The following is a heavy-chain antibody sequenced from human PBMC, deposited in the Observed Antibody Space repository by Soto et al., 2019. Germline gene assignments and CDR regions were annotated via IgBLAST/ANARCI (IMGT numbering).Heavy chain of an antibody. CDR3: ASAPTEYSNTYYYYGLDV. Sequence: GDTLEICWKGSGYSFTSCWIGWVRQMPVRGLVWMGIIYPGDSDTRYSPSFQGQVTISADKSISPAYLQWSSLKASDTAMYYCASAPTEYSNTYYYYGLDVWAQGTTVTVSS. CDR1: GYSFTSCW. J-gene: IGHJ6*02. D-gene: IGHD6-6*01. CDR2: IYPGDSDT. V-gene: IGHV5-51*01.